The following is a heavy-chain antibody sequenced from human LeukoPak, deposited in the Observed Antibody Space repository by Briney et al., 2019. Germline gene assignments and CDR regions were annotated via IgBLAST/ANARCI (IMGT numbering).Heavy chain of an antibody. Sequence: SETLSLTCTVSGGSISSYYWSWIRQPAGKGLEWIGRIYTSGSTNYNPSLKSRVTMSVDTSKNQFSLKLSSVTAADTAVYYCARDSGALERPGPWYFDYWGQGTLVTVSS. J-gene: IGHJ4*02. D-gene: IGHD1-1*01. CDR1: GGSISSYY. V-gene: IGHV4-4*07. CDR3: ARDSGALERPGPWYFDY. CDR2: IYTSGST.